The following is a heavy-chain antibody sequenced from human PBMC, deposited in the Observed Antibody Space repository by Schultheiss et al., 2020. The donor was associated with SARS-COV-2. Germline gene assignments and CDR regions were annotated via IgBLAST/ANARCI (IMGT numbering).Heavy chain of an antibody. Sequence: GGSLRLSCAASGFTFSGSAMHWVRQASGKGLEWVAVISYDGSNKYYADSVKGRFTISRDNSKNSLYLQMNSLRAEDTAVYYCAWGGDYLDGMDVWGQGTTVTVSS. D-gene: IGHD4-17*01. CDR2: ISYDGSNK. CDR3: AWGGDYLDGMDV. CDR1: GFTFSGSA. V-gene: IGHV3-30*04. J-gene: IGHJ6*02.